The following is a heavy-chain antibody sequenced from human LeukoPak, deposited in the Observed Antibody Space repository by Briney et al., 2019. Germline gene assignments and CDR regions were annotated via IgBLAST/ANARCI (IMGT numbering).Heavy chain of an antibody. J-gene: IGHJ5*02. V-gene: IGHV1-2*02. CDR2: INPNSGGT. D-gene: IGHD6-19*01. CDR1: GYTFTGYY. Sequence: GASVKVSCKASGYTFTGYYMHWVRQAPGQGLEWMGWINPNSGGTNYAQKFQGRVTMTRDTSISTAYMELSRLRSDDTAVYYCASLAVAGTTSPNWFDPWGQGTLVTVSS. CDR3: ASLAVAGTTSPNWFDP.